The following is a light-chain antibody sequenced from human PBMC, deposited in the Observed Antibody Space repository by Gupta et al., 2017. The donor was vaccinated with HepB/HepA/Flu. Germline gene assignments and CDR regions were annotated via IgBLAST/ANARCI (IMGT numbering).Light chain of an antibody. CDR1: QSVRTR. CDR3: QQYKQWRAIS. Sequence: EIVMTQSPATLSVSPGDRATLSCRASQSVRTRLAWYQQRPGQSPRVLIYDASTRATGIPARFSGSGSGTEFTLTISSRQSEDFAVYYCQQYKQWRAISFGQGTRLEIK. J-gene: IGKJ5*01. V-gene: IGKV3-15*01. CDR2: DAS.